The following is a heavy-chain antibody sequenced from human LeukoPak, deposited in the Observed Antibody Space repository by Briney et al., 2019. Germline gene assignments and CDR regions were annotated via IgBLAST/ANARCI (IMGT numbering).Heavy chain of an antibody. Sequence: SETLSLTCAVYGGSFSGYYWSWIRQPPGKGLEWIGEINHSGSTNYNPSLKSRVTISVDTSKNQFSLKLSSVTAADTAVYYCARGRTVVVVPAAMRFWFDPWGQGTLVTVSS. J-gene: IGHJ5*02. CDR3: ARGRTVVVVPAAMRFWFDP. D-gene: IGHD2-2*01. CDR1: GGSFSGYY. V-gene: IGHV4-34*01. CDR2: INHSGST.